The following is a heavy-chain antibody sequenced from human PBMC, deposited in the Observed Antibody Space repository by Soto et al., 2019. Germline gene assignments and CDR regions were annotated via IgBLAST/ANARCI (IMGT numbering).Heavy chain of an antibody. D-gene: IGHD2-21*02. CDR3: ANLAYCGGDCYSGGYA. CDR2: TGGSGTST. V-gene: IGHV3-23*01. Sequence: EVQLLESGGGLVQPGGSLRLSCAASGFSFSKYAMSWVRQAPGKGLEWVSATGGSGTSTYYADSVKGRFTISRDNSKNILYLQMDRLRAEDTAVYYCANLAYCGGDCYSGGYAWGQGTLVTVSS. CDR1: GFSFSKYA. J-gene: IGHJ5*02.